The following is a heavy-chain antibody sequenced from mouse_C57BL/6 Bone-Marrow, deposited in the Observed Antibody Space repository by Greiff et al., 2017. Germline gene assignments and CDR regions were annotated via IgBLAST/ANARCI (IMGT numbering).Heavy chain of an antibody. CDR3: ARYYYGSMCAY. CDR1: GFTFSSYA. J-gene: IGHJ3*01. V-gene: IGHV5-4*01. D-gene: IGHD1-1*01. CDR2: ISDGGSYT. Sequence: EVHLVESGGGLVKPGGSLKLSCAASGFTFSSYAMSWVRQTPETRLEWVATISDGGSYTYYPDNVKGRFTISRDNAKNNLYLQMSHLKSEDTAMYYCARYYYGSMCAYWGQGTLVTVSA.